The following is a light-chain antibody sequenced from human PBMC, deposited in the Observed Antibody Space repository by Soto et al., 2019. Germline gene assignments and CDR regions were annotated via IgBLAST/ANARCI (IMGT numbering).Light chain of an antibody. CDR3: SSYTSSRTVV. CDR2: NVS. V-gene: IGLV2-14*01. J-gene: IGLJ1*01. Sequence: QSALTQPASVSGSPGQSITISCTGTTSDIGSYNYVSWYQHHPDKAPKLLISNVSNRPSGVSNRFSGSKSGNTYSLTISGLQAEDEADYYCSSYTSSRTVVFAFGTKVTVL. CDR1: TSDIGSYNY.